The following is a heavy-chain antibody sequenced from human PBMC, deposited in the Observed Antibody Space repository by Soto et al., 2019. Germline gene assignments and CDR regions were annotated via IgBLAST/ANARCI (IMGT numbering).Heavy chain of an antibody. D-gene: IGHD6-19*01. CDR3: ASAGPYSSGWWGYFDY. Sequence: QLQLQESGPGLVKPSETLSLTCTVSGGSISSSSYYWGWIRQPPGKGLEWIGSIYYSGSTYYNPSLKSRVTISVDTSKNQFSLKLSSVTAADTAVYYCASAGPYSSGWWGYFDYWGQGTLVTVSS. V-gene: IGHV4-39*01. J-gene: IGHJ4*02. CDR1: GGSISSSSYY. CDR2: IYYSGST.